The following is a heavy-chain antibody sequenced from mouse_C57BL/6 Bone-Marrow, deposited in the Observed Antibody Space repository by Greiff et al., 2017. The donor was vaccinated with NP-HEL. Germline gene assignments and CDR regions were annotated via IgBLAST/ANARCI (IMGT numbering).Heavy chain of an antibody. Sequence: QVQLQQSGAELVKPGASVKISCKASGYAFSSYWMNWVKQRPGKGLEWIGQIYPGDGDTNYKGKFKGKATLTADKSSSTAYMQLSSLTSEDSAVYFCARFISTVVATPGFDYWGQGTTLTVSS. D-gene: IGHD1-1*01. CDR2: IYPGDGDT. CDR1: GYAFSSYW. J-gene: IGHJ2*01. CDR3: ARFISTVVATPGFDY. V-gene: IGHV1-80*01.